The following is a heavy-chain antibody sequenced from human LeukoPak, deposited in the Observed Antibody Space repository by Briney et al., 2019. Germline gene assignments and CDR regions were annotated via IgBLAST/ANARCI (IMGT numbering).Heavy chain of an antibody. CDR1: GFTFSSYW. CDR2: INSDGSST. CDR3: AREQQLVAYYYYGMDV. J-gene: IGHJ6*02. Sequence: PGGSLRLSCAASGFTFSSYWMHWVRQAPGKGLVWVTRINSDGSSTSYADSVKGRFTISRDNAKNTLYLQMNSLRAEDTAVYYCAREQQLVAYYYYGMDVWGQGTTVTVSS. D-gene: IGHD6-6*01. V-gene: IGHV3-74*01.